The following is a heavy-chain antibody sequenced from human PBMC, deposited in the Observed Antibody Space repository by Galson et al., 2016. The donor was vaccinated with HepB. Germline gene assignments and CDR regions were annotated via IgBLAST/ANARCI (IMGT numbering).Heavy chain of an antibody. CDR3: AREWQWLDGIDY. CDR1: TFTFSDYS. V-gene: IGHV3-21*01. CDR2: ISGRSSYI. J-gene: IGHJ4*02. D-gene: IGHD6-19*01. Sequence: SLRLSCAASTFTFSDYSMNWVRQVPGKGLEWVSFISGRSSYIYYADSVEGRFTVSRDNSKNTVYLQMNSLRAEDTAVYYCAREWQWLDGIDYWGQGTLVTVSS.